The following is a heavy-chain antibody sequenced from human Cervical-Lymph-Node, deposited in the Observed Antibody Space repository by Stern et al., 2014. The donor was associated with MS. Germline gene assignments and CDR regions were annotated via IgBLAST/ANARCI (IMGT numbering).Heavy chain of an antibody. CDR1: GFNFISYS. D-gene: IGHD3-22*01. CDR3: AREPYNYDGDGYLDH. Sequence: QVQLVQSGGGVVQPGRSLRLSCAASGFNFISYSMYWVRQAPGKGLEWVAVILHDGSNAYYAYSVQGRFNISRDHFKNTVSLQMNSLRIEYTAVYYCAREPYNYDGDGYLDHWGQGTLVTVSS. CDR2: ILHDGSNA. J-gene: IGHJ4*02. V-gene: IGHV3-30-3*01.